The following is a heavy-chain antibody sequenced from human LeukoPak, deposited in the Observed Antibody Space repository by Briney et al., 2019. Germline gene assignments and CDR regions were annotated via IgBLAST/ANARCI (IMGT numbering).Heavy chain of an antibody. V-gene: IGHV4-61*02. J-gene: IGHJ4*02. D-gene: IGHD3-3*01. CDR1: GGSISSGSYY. CDR2: IYTSGST. CDR3: AGRTWSGRSDY. Sequence: SETLSLTCTVSGGSISSGSYYWSWIRQPAGKGLEWIGCIYTSGSTNYNPSLKSRVTISVDTSKNQFSLKLSSVTAADTAVYYCAGRTWSGRSDYWGQGTLVTVSS.